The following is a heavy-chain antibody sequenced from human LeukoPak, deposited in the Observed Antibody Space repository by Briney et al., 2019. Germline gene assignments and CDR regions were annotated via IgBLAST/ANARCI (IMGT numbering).Heavy chain of an antibody. D-gene: IGHD6-19*01. CDR2: IYGGGST. J-gene: IGHJ5*02. Sequence: GGSPRLSCAASRFTVSNNYMSWVRQAPGKGLEWVSVIYGGGSTYYADSVKGRFTISRDNSKNTLYLQMNSLRAEDTAVYYCAKYPAQWLVHWRDWFDPWGQGTLVTISS. CDR1: RFTVSNNY. V-gene: IGHV3-53*01. CDR3: AKYPAQWLVHWRDWFDP.